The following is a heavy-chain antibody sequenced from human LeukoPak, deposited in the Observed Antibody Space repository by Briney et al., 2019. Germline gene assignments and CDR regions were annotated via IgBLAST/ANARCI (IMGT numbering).Heavy chain of an antibody. J-gene: IGHJ4*02. Sequence: GGSLRLSCAASGFTFSSYGMQWVRQAPGKGLVWVSRINPDGSSTTYADSVRGRFTISRDNSKNTLFLQMNSLRAEDTAVYYCARDDVAYFDYWGQGTLVTVSS. CDR3: ARDDVAYFDY. CDR2: INPDGSST. CDR1: GFTFSSYG. V-gene: IGHV3-74*01.